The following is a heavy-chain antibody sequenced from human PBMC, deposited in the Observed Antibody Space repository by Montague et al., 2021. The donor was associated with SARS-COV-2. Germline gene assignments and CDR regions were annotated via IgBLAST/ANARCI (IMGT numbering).Heavy chain of an antibody. V-gene: IGHV3-33*01. CDR3: ARDPSCCSRFEEFGY. Sequence: SLRLSCAASGFTFSSYGMHWVRQAPGKGLEWVAVIWYDGSNKYYADSVKGRFTISRDNSKNTLYLQMNSLRAEDTAVYYCARDPSCCSRFEEFGYWGQGTLVTVSS. CDR2: IWYDGSNK. CDR1: GFTFSSYG. J-gene: IGHJ4*02. D-gene: IGHD3-10*01.